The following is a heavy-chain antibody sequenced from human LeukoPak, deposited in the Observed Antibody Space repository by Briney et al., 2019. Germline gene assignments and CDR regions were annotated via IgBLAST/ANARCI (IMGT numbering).Heavy chain of an antibody. CDR2: INHSGST. V-gene: IGHV4-34*01. D-gene: IGHD3-10*01. Sequence: SSETLSLTCAVYGGSFSGYYWSWIRQPPGKGLEWIGEINHSGSTNYNPSLKSRVTISVDTSKNQFSLKLSSVTVADTAVYYCARGPTGSGLRSRVYYYYGMDVWGQGTTVTVSS. J-gene: IGHJ6*02. CDR1: GGSFSGYY. CDR3: ARGPTGSGLRSRVYYYYGMDV.